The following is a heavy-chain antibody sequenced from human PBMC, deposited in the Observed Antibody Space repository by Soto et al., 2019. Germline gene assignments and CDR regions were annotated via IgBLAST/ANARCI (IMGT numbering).Heavy chain of an antibody. CDR1: GFTFSNYE. CDR2: IDSSGGTI. CDR3: AKRRHSNLSYWYFDL. V-gene: IGHV3-48*03. J-gene: IGHJ2*01. D-gene: IGHD4-4*01. Sequence: GGSLRLSCAASGFTFSNYEMNWVRQAPGKGLEWVSNIDSSGGTIYYADSVKGRFTISRDNAKNTLYLQMNSLRAEDTAVYYCAKRRHSNLSYWYFDLWGRGTLVTVSS.